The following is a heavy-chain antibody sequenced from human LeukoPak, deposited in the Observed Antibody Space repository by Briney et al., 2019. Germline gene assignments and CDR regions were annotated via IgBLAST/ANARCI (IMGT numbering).Heavy chain of an antibody. J-gene: IGHJ6*03. Sequence: PGGSLRLSCGASGFTFICNAMSWVRQAPGKGLEWVSSISGGGDSTYYADSVKGRFTISRDNSKNTLYLQMNSLRADDTAVYYCVKAPLGVWEWQSRYYMDGWGKGTSVTVSS. V-gene: IGHV3-23*01. CDR2: ISGGGDST. CDR1: GFTFICNA. CDR3: VKAPLGVWEWQSRYYMDG. D-gene: IGHD3-3*01.